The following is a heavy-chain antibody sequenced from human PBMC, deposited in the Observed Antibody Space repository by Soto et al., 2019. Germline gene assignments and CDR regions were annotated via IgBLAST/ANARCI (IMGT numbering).Heavy chain of an antibody. CDR2: ISYDGSNK. CDR3: AKGPPLDY. CDR1: GFTFSYYS. Sequence: SLRLSCAAPGFTFSYYSMHWVRQAPGKGLEWVAVISYDGSNKYYADSVKGRFIISRDNSKNRLYLQMNSLRAEDTAVYYCAKGPPLDYWGQGTLVTVSS. V-gene: IGHV3-30*18. J-gene: IGHJ4*02.